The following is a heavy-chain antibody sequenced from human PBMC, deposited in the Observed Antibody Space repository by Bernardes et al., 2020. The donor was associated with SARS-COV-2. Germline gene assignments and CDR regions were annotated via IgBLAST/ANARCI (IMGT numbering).Heavy chain of an antibody. V-gene: IGHV3-74*01. CDR3: ARDMVGPYDQ. J-gene: IGHJ5*02. Sequence: WMHRVKKIPGKGLVWVSRIADYGSRTDSASSVRGRFTISRDNAKNTVNLQMNSLRLEDTGVYYCARDMVGPYDQWGQGTLVTVAA. CDR1: W. CDR2: IADYGSRT. D-gene: IGHD3-10*01.